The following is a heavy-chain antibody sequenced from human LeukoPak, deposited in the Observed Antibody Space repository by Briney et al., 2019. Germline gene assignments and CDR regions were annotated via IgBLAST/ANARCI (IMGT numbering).Heavy chain of an antibody. CDR2: IYNGAGT. CDR3: ARVAASAAGPYDY. J-gene: IGHJ4*02. CDR1: GFPVKINY. V-gene: IGHV3-53*01. Sequence: GGSLRLSCAASGFPVKINYMSWVRQAPGKGLEWVSIIYNGAGTYYTDSVKGRFIISRDNSKNTLYLQMNSLRVEDTAVYYCARVAASAAGPYDYWGQGTLVTVSS. D-gene: IGHD6-13*01.